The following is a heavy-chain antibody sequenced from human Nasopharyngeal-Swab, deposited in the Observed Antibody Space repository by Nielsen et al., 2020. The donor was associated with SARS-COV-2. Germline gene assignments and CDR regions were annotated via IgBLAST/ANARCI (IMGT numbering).Heavy chain of an antibody. CDR2: ISSSGSTI. CDR3: ATLYGSGIYAGYYYYYGMDV. Sequence: GESLKISCAASGFTFSDYYMSWIRQAPGEGLEWVSYISSSGSTIYYADSVKGRFTISRDNAKNSLYLQMNSLRAEDTAVYYCATLYGSGIYAGYYYYYGMDVWGQGTTVTVSS. D-gene: IGHD3-10*01. CDR1: GFTFSDYY. V-gene: IGHV3-11*04. J-gene: IGHJ6*02.